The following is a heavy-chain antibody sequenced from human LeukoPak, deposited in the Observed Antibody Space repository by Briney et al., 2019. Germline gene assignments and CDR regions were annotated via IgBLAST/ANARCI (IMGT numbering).Heavy chain of an antibody. D-gene: IGHD3-10*01. CDR2: IYYSGST. CDR3: ARYYFDAFDI. V-gene: IGHV4-31*03. J-gene: IGHJ3*02. CDR1: GGSISSGGYY. Sequence: PSETLSLTCTVSGGSISSGGYYWSWIRQHPGKGPEWIGYIYYSGSTYYNPSLKSRVTISVDTSKNQFSLKLSSVTAADTAVYYCARYYFDAFDIWGQGTMVTVSS.